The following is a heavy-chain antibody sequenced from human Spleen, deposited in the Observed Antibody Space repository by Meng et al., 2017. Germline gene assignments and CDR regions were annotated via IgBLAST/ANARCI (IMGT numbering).Heavy chain of an antibody. CDR2: IYYTGST. V-gene: IGHV4-59*12. Sequence: QVQLQESGPGLVKPSETLSLTCTVSGGSISSYFWSWIRQPPGKGLEWIGYIYYTGSTRYNPSLKSRVTISVDTSKNQFSLKLSSVTAADTAVYYCARDYGDYWSTLDYWGQGTLVTVSS. J-gene: IGHJ4*02. CDR3: ARDYGDYWSTLDY. D-gene: IGHD4-17*01. CDR1: GGSISSYF.